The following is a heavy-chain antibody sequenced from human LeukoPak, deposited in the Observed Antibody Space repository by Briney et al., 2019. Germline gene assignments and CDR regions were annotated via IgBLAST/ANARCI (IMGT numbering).Heavy chain of an antibody. D-gene: IGHD1-26*01. CDR3: ALAGSGSYYLMRAFDY. CDR2: INPNSGGT. Sequence: ASVKVSCKASRGTFSSYTISWVRQAPGQGLEWMGRINPNSGGTNYAQKFQGRVTMTRDTSISTAYMELSRLRSDDTAVYYCALAGSGSYYLMRAFDYWGQGTLVTVSS. J-gene: IGHJ4*02. CDR1: RGTFSSYT. V-gene: IGHV1-2*06.